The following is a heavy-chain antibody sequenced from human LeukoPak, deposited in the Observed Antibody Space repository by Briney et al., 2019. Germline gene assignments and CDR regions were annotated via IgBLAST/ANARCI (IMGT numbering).Heavy chain of an antibody. CDR1: GYTFTSYY. CDR3: ARGPLLWRTGWYFDL. D-gene: IGHD3-10*01. Sequence: ASVKVSCKASGYTFTSYYMHWVRQAPGQGLEWMGLINPNSGGTNYAQKFQGRVTMTRDTSISTAYMELSRLRSDDTAVYYCARGPLLWRTGWYFDLWGRGTLVTVSS. J-gene: IGHJ2*01. V-gene: IGHV1-2*02. CDR2: INPNSGGT.